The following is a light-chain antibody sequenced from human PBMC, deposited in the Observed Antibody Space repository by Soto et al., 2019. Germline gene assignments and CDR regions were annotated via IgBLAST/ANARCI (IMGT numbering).Light chain of an antibody. CDR2: AAS. V-gene: IGKV1-27*01. Sequence: DIQMTQSPSSLSASAGDRVTITCRASQAIRNNLAWYQQKPGKVPKVLIYAASTLQSGVPSRFSGSGSGTDFTLTINSLQPEDVATYYCQKYNRVPFTFGPGTKVDIK. J-gene: IGKJ3*01. CDR3: QKYNRVPFT. CDR1: QAIRNN.